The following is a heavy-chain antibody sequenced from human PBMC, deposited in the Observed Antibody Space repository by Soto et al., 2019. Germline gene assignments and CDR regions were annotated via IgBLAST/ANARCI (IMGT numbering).Heavy chain of an antibody. Sequence: QVQLVESGGGVVQPGWSLRLSCSDAGCNVSRYAMHWVRQVPGKGLEWVAVISYDGSNKYYADSVKGRFTISRDNSKNTLYLQMNSLRAEDTAVYYCARGGLRFLEWVAYGIAGWGQGTTLTVSS. CDR2: ISYDGSNK. CDR1: GCNVSRYA. D-gene: IGHD3-3*01. J-gene: IGHJ6*02. CDR3: ARGGLRFLEWVAYGIAG. V-gene: IGHV3-30-3*01.